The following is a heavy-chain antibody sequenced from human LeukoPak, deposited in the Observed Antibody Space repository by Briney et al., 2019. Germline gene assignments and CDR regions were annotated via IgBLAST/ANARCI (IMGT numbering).Heavy chain of an antibody. Sequence: GGSLRLSCAASGFTFSNYAMHWVRQAPGKGLEWLAYIRYDGSSKYYADFVKGRFTISRDNSKNTLYLQMNSLRAEDTAVYYCAKDHGDYERSFDYWGQGTLVTVSS. D-gene: IGHD4-17*01. J-gene: IGHJ4*02. V-gene: IGHV3-30*02. CDR1: GFTFSNYA. CDR2: IRYDGSSK. CDR3: AKDHGDYERSFDY.